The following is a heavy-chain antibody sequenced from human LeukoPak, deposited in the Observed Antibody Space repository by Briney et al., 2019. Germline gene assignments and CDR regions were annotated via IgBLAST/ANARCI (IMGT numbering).Heavy chain of an antibody. CDR3: ARAILSGYPDS. CDR1: GFTFSSYE. J-gene: IGHJ4*02. D-gene: IGHD3-3*01. Sequence: TGGSLRLSCAASGFTFSSYEMNWVRQAPGKGLEWVSYISSSGSTIYYADSVKGRFTISRDNAKNSLYLQMNSLRAEDTAVYYCARAILSGYPDSWGQGTLVIVFS. CDR2: ISSSGSTI. V-gene: IGHV3-48*03.